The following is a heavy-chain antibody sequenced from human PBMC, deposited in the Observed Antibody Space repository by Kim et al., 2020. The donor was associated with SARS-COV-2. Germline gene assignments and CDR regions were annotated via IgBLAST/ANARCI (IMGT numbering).Heavy chain of an antibody. Sequence: SETLSLTCTVSGGSISSSSYYWGWIRQPPGKGLEWLGSIYYSGSTYYNPSLKSRVTISVDTYKNQFSLKLSSVTAADTAVYYCARQLRGGIAVDGGHYF. CDR2: IYYSGST. J-gene: IGHJ4*01. CDR1: GGSISSSSYY. D-gene: IGHD6-19*01. V-gene: IGHV4-39*01. CDR3: ARQLRGGIAVDGGHYF.